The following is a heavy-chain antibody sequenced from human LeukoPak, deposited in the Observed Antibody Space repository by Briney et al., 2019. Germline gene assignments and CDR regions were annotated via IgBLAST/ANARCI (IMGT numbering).Heavy chain of an antibody. CDR2: IWYDGSNK. Sequence: PGGSLRLSCAASGFTFSSYGMHWVRQAPGKGLEWVAVIWYDGSNKYYADSVKGRFTISRDNSKNTLYLQMNSLRAEDTAVYYCARDYGDYASHFDYWAREPWSPSPQ. V-gene: IGHV3-33*01. J-gene: IGHJ4*02. CDR3: ARDYGDYASHFDY. CDR1: GFTFSSYG. D-gene: IGHD4-17*01.